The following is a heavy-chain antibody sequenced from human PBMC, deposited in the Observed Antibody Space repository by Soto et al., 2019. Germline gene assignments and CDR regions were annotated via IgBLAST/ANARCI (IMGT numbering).Heavy chain of an antibody. CDR3: ARETYYYGSGNLGY. J-gene: IGHJ4*02. D-gene: IGHD3-10*01. CDR1: GFTFSSYS. V-gene: IGHV3-21*01. Sequence: EVQLVESGGGLVKPGGSLRLSCAASGFTFSSYSMNWVRQAPGKGLEWVSSISSSSSYIYYADSVKGRFTISRDNAKNSLYLQMNSLRAEDTAVSYCARETYYYGSGNLGYWGQGTLVTVSS. CDR2: ISSSSSYI.